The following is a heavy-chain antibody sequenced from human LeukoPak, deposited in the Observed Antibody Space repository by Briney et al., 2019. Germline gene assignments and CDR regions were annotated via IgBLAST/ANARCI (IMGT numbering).Heavy chain of an antibody. J-gene: IGHJ5*02. Sequence: PSETLSLTCTVSGGSISSYYWSWIRQPPGKGLEWIGYIYYSGSTNYNPSLKSRVTISVDTSKNQFSLKLSSVTAADTAVYYCAREQQQLVNWFDPRGQGTLVTVSS. CDR3: AREQQQLVNWFDP. CDR2: IYYSGST. CDR1: GGSISSYY. V-gene: IGHV4-59*01. D-gene: IGHD6-13*01.